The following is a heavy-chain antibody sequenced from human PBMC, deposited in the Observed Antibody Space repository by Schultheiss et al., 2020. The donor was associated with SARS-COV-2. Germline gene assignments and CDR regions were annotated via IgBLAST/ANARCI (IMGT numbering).Heavy chain of an antibody. Sequence: GGSLRLSCAASGFTFSSYSMNWVRQAPGKGLEWVSGISWNSGSIGYADSVKGRFTISRDNAKNSLYLQMNSLRAEDTAVYYCAKSKGAYYYYYMDVWGKGTTVTVSS. D-gene: IGHD1-26*01. CDR3: AKSKGAYYYYYMDV. CDR2: ISWNSGSI. CDR1: GFTFSSYS. V-gene: IGHV3-48*04. J-gene: IGHJ6*03.